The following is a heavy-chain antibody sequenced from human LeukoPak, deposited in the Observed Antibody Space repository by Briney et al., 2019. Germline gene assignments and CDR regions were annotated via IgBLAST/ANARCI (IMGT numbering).Heavy chain of an antibody. V-gene: IGHV3-23*01. J-gene: IGHJ4*02. D-gene: IGHD2-8*01. CDR1: GFNFNTFI. CDR3: AKDGQPSTRSYLCTHGLCYQDY. CDR2: ISGGGDYT. Sequence: QSGGSLRLSCAASGFNFNTFIMHWVRQAPGKGLEWVSSISGGGDYTFYADSVKGRFTISRDNSKNTLYLKLNSLRADDTAVYYCAKDGQPSTRSYLCTHGLCYQDYWGQGTLVTVSS.